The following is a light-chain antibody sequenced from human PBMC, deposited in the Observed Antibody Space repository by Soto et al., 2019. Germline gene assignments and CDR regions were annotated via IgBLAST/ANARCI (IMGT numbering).Light chain of an antibody. J-gene: IGLJ1*01. V-gene: IGLV2-14*01. CDR2: DVS. CDR3: TSYATGGTHV. Sequence: SALTQPASVSGSPGQSITLSCTGTNSDIGGYNIVSWYQQHPGKAPKLMIYDVSIRPSGVSDRFSGSKSANTASLTISGLQPEDEADYYCTSYATGGTHVFGTGTKVTVL. CDR1: NSDIGGYNI.